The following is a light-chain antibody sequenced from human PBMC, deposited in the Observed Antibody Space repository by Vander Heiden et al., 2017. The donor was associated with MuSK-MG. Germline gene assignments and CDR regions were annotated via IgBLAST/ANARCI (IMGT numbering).Light chain of an antibody. CDR3: CSYASSTTSL. V-gene: IGLV2-23*02. CDR2: EVT. J-gene: IGLJ2*01. Sequence: ALTQPASVSGSPGQWTTISCNGSNSDIGMYPRVSWYQQHPGNAPKIIFDEVTKPPSGVSNRCSGSKSGTTASPTIAGLQAEDDAYYYCCSYASSTTSLFGAGTKVTVL. CDR1: NSDIGMYPR.